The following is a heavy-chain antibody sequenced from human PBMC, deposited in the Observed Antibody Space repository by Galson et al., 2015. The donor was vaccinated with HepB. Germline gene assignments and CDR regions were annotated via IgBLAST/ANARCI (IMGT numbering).Heavy chain of an antibody. CDR3: ARSLFIALGSYGSADAFDI. J-gene: IGHJ3*02. CDR2: IWYDGSNK. D-gene: IGHD3-10*01. Sequence: SLRLSCAASGFTFSSYGMHWVRQAPGKGLEWVAVIWYDGSNKYYADSVKGRFTISRDNSKNTLYLQMNSLRAEDTAVYYCARSLFIALGSYGSADAFDIWGPGTMVTVPS. CDR1: GFTFSSYG. V-gene: IGHV3-33*01.